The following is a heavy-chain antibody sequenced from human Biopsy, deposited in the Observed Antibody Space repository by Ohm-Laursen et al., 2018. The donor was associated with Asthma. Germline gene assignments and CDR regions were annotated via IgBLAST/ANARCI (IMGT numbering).Heavy chain of an antibody. D-gene: IGHD3-10*01. CDR1: GYTFNSAG. CDR2: ISVYNGNT. J-gene: IGHJ6*01. CDR3: ARAVDYSHYYGIDV. Sequence: GASVKVSCKTSGYTFNSAGITWVRQAPGQGLEWMGWISVYNGNTKVAQKLQDRVTMITDTSTSTAYMELRSPRSDDTAVYFCARAVDYSHYYGIDVWGQGTTVTVSP. V-gene: IGHV1-18*01.